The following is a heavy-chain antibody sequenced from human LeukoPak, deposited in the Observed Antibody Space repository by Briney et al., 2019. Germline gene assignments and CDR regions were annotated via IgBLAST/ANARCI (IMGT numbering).Heavy chain of an antibody. D-gene: IGHD3-3*01. Sequence: KPSETLSLTCSISGGSISIYYWSWTRQPLGKGLEWIRYIYDSGSTSYNPSLQSRVTISLDTSKNQFSLTLTYVTAADTAVYYCARGGSYYDFWSGYYDYYYYMDVWGKGTTVTVSS. V-gene: IGHV4-59*01. CDR3: ARGGSYYDFWSGYYDYYYYMDV. CDR2: IYDSGST. CDR1: GGSISIYY. J-gene: IGHJ6*03.